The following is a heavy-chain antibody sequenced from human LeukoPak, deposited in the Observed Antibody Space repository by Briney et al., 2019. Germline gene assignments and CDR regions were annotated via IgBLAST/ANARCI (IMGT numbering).Heavy chain of an antibody. CDR1: GFTFSSYG. CDR3: ARDLLYDSSGIFDY. V-gene: IGHV3-30*02. J-gene: IGHJ4*02. CDR2: IRYDGSNK. Sequence: PGGSLRLSCAASGFTFSSYGMHWVRQAPGKGLEWVAFIRYDGSNKYYADSVKGRFTISRDNSKNTLYLQINSLRAEDTAVYYCARDLLYDSSGIFDYWGQGTLVTVSS. D-gene: IGHD3-22*01.